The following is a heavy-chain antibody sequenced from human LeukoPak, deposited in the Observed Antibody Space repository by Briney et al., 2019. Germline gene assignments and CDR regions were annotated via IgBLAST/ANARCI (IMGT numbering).Heavy chain of an antibody. J-gene: IGHJ3*02. CDR2: IGGSGDST. CDR3: AKAPRGFDAFDI. CDR1: GFTFSSYA. V-gene: IGHV3-23*01. Sequence: GGSLRLSCAASGFTFSSYAMSCVRQAPGKGLEWVSVIGGSGDSTYFADSVKGRFTISRDNSKNTLYLQMNSLRAEDTAVYYCAKAPRGFDAFDIWGQGTMVTVSS.